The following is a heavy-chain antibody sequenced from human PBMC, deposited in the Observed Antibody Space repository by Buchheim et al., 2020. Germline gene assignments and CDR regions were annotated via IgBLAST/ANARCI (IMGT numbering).Heavy chain of an antibody. CDR3: ARDPKPYCSSTSCSNPAGSDRYYGMDV. J-gene: IGHJ6*02. Sequence: QVQLVQSGAEVKKPGASVKVSCKASGYTFTSYYMHWVRQAPGQGLEWMGIINPSGGSTSYAQKFQGRVTMTRDTSTSTVYMELSSLRSEDTAVYYCARDPKPYCSSTSCSNPAGSDRYYGMDVWGQGTT. D-gene: IGHD2-2*01. CDR2: INPSGGST. CDR1: GYTFTSYY. V-gene: IGHV1-46*01.